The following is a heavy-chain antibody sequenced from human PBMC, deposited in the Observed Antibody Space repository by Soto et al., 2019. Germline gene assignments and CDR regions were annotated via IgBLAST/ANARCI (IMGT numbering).Heavy chain of an antibody. CDR2: VYYSGYT. D-gene: IGHD2-15*01. CDR3: ARDAPDCSSGTCYSAYFDL. CDR1: GASFSSYY. V-gene: IGHV4-59*01. J-gene: IGHJ4*02. Sequence: QVPLQESGPGLVKPSETLSLTCTVSGASFSSYYWSWIRQPPGKGLEWIGYVYYSGYTNYNPSLRSRVAMSVDTSKNQFSLKLTSVTAADTAVYYCARDAPDCSSGTCYSAYFDLWGQGTLVTVSS.